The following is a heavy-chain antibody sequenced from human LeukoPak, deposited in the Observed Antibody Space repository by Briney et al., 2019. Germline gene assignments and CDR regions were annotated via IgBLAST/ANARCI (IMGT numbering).Heavy chain of an antibody. J-gene: IGHJ4*02. CDR2: MNPNSGNT. V-gene: IGHV1-8*03. CDR1: EYTFTSYD. Sequence: GASVKVSCKASEYTFTSYDINWVRQATGQGLEWMGWMNPNSGNTGYAQKFQGRVTITRNTSISTDYMELSSLRSEDTAVYYCARVSRRILRFLEWPNAVYYFDYWGQGTLVTVSS. D-gene: IGHD3-3*01. CDR3: ARVSRRILRFLEWPNAVYYFDY.